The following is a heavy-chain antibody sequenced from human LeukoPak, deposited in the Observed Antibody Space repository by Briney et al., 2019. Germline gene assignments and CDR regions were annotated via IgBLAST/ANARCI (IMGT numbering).Heavy chain of an antibody. J-gene: IGHJ4*02. V-gene: IGHV4-59*08. D-gene: IGHD6-19*01. CDR2: IYYTGST. CDR3: ARHKGYSSGWYPSYYFDY. Sequence: SSETLSLTCTVSGGSISSSYWSWIRQPPGKGLEWIGYIYYTGSTNYNPSLKSRVTISVDTSKNQSTRKLSSVTAADTAVYYGARHKGYSSGWYPSYYFDYWGQGTLVTVSS. CDR1: GGSISSSY.